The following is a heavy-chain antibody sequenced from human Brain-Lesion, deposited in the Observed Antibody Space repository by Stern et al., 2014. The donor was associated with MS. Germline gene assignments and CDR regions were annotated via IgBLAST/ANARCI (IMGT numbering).Heavy chain of an antibody. CDR1: GGSISSGGYY. D-gene: IGHD2-2*01. Sequence: QVQLQQSGPGLVKPSQTLSLSCTVSGGSISSGGYYWSWIRQPAGKGLEWIGRIFNSGHTSYNPPLKSRVTLSNDTSHNPFSLRLNSMTAADTAVYYCARGRVVPGFQYYATDVWGQGTTVIVSS. CDR3: ARGRVVPGFQYYATDV. V-gene: IGHV4-61*02. J-gene: IGHJ6*02. CDR2: IFNSGHT.